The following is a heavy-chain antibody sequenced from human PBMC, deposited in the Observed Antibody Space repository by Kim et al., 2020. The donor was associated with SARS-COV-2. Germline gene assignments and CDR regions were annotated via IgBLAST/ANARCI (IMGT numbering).Heavy chain of an antibody. D-gene: IGHD3-9*01. CDR1: GGSISSYY. Sequence: SETLSLTCTVSGGSISSYYWSWIRQPPGKGLEWIGYIYYSGSTNYNPSLKSRVTISVDTSKNQFSLKLSSVTAADTAVYYCARLRLAYDILTGYYYYYGMDVWGQGTTVTVSS. CDR3: ARLRLAYDILTGYYYYYGMDV. J-gene: IGHJ6*02. V-gene: IGHV4-59*08. CDR2: IYYSGST.